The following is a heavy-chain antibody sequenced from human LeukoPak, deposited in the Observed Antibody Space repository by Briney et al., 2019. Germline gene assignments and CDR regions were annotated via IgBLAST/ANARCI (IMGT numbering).Heavy chain of an antibody. Sequence: PSETLSLTCTVSGGSISSYYWSWIRQPPGKGLEWIGYICYSGSTNYNPSLKSRVTISVDTSKNQFSLKLSSVTAADTAVYYCARGRRKAARPDGMDVWGQGTTVTVSS. CDR3: ARGRRKAARPDGMDV. CDR1: GGSISSYY. V-gene: IGHV4-59*08. D-gene: IGHD6-6*01. CDR2: ICYSGST. J-gene: IGHJ6*02.